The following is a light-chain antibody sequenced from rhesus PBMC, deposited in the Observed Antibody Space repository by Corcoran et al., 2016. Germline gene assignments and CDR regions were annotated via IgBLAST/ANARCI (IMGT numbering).Light chain of an antibody. J-gene: IGKJ2*01. CDR2: ASP. V-gene: IGKV1-43*02. Sequence: DIQMTQSPSSLSASVGDRVTISCRASQGISTLLSWYQQRPGKAPKRLFYASPSLERRVPSRFSGGGSGTDFTLTISSLQPEDCGAYYCLQYKSVPYSFGQGTKVEIK. CDR1: QGISTL. CDR3: LQYKSVPYS.